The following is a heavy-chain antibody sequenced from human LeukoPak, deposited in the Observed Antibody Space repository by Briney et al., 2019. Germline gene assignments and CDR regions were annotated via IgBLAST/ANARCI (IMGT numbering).Heavy chain of an antibody. D-gene: IGHD3-16*01. J-gene: IGHJ5*02. CDR1: GGSISSSSYY. Sequence: SDTLSLTCTVSGGSISSSSYYWGWIRQPPGKGLEWIGSIYYSGSTYYNPSLKSRVTISVDTSKNQFSLKLSSVTAADTAVYYCARRPYGVNWFDPWGQGTLVTVSS. CDR3: ARRPYGVNWFDP. V-gene: IGHV4-39*01. CDR2: IYYSGST.